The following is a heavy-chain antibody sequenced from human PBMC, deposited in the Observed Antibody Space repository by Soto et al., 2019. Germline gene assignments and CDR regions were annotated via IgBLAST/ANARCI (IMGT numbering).Heavy chain of an antibody. D-gene: IGHD6-13*01. J-gene: IGHJ6*03. Sequence: EVQLVESGGGLVQPGGSLRLSCAASGFTVSSNYMSWVRQAPGKGLEWVSVIYSGGSTYYADSVKGRFTISRDNSKNTLSIQMNSLRAEDTAVYYCARDRQQLGYYYYYYMDVWGKGTTVTVSS. CDR2: IYSGGST. CDR1: GFTVSSNY. CDR3: ARDRQQLGYYYYYYMDV. V-gene: IGHV3-66*01.